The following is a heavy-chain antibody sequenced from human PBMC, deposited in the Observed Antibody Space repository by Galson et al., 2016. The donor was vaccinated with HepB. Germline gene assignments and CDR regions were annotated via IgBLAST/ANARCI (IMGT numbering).Heavy chain of an antibody. CDR2: IYYSGRP. V-gene: IGHV4-39*01. J-gene: IGHJ5*02. Sequence: SETLSLTCTVSGGSISSSSYYWGWIRQPPGKGLEWIGSIYYSGRPDYNPALQSRITISVDTSKNQFSLKLRSVTAADTAVYYCARHPRGSRGWADWFDPWGQGTLVTVSS. CDR3: ARHPRGSRGWADWFDP. D-gene: IGHD6-19*01. CDR1: GGSISSSSYY.